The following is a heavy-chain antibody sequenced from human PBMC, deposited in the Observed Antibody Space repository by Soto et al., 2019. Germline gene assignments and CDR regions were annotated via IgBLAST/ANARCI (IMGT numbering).Heavy chain of an antibody. CDR2: IYYSGRT. J-gene: IGHJ5*02. Sequence: QVQLQESGPGLVKPSQTLSLTCSVSGDSISSGDYYWTWIRQHPGKGLEWIGYIYYSGRTYDNPSLRSRITLSVDTSKNQFSLKLNSVTAADTAVYYCARGPPSMVRGVPQFDPWGQGTLVTVSS. CDR1: GDSISSGDYY. CDR3: ARGPPSMVRGVPQFDP. V-gene: IGHV4-31*03. D-gene: IGHD3-10*01.